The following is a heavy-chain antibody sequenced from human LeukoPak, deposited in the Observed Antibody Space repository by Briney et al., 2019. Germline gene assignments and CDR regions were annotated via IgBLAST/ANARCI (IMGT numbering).Heavy chain of an antibody. Sequence: PSETLSLTCAVYGGSFSGYYWSWIRQPPGKGLEWIGEINHSGSTNYNPSLKSRVTISVDTSKNQFSLKLSSVTAADTAVYYCARDSYDSSGYLWGQGTLVTVSS. V-gene: IGHV4-34*01. CDR2: INHSGST. J-gene: IGHJ5*02. CDR1: GGSFSGYY. D-gene: IGHD3-22*01. CDR3: ARDSYDSSGYL.